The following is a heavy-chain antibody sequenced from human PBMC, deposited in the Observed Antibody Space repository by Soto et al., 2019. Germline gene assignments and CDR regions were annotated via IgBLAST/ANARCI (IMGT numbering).Heavy chain of an antibody. Sequence: ASVKVSCKTSGFTFRSSAVQWVRQARGQRLEWIGWLVVGTGNTNYAQKFQQRVTISSDRSTNTVSMELSSLTSEDTAVYYCATGAYCSGGSCSDYYYYYYGMDLWGQGTTVTVSS. CDR1: GFTFRSSA. D-gene: IGHD2-15*01. J-gene: IGHJ6*02. CDR3: ATGAYCSGGSCSDYYYYYYGMDL. CDR2: LVVGTGNT. V-gene: IGHV1-58*01.